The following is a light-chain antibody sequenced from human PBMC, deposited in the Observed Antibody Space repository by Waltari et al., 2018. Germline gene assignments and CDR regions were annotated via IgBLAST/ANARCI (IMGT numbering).Light chain of an antibody. J-gene: IGKJ5*01. CDR1: QSVNSY. CDR3: QQRFTWPSIT. Sequence: EIVLTQSPATLSLSPGERATLSCRTSQSVNSYLAWYQHKPAQAPRLLIYYAANRATGIPARFSGSGSGTDFTLTISSLEPDDFALYYCQQRFTWPSITFGQGTRLEIK. CDR2: YAA. V-gene: IGKV3-11*01.